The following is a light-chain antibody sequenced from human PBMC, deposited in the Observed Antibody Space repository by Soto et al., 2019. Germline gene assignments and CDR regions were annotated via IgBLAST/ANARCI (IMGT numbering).Light chain of an antibody. Sequence: DIQMTQSPSSLSASVGDRVTITCQASQDISKYLNWYQQKPGKAPKLLIYDASNLQAGVPSRFSRTGSGTFYTITISLLHPEDSTTYHCQKYGSIPFTFGPGTKVDIK. V-gene: IGKV1-33*01. CDR3: QKYGSIPFT. J-gene: IGKJ3*01. CDR1: QDISKY. CDR2: DAS.